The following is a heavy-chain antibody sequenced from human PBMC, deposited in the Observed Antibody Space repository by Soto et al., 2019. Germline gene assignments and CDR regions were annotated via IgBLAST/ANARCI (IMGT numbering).Heavy chain of an antibody. CDR3: ARAITIFGVVILDYGMDV. CDR2: INPSGGST. Sequence: GASVKVSCKASGYTFTSYYMHWVRQAPGQGLEWMGIINPSGGSTSYAQKFQGRVTITRDTSTSTVYMELSSLRSEDTAVYYCARAITIFGVVILDYGMDVWGQGTTVTVSS. D-gene: IGHD3-3*01. J-gene: IGHJ6*02. V-gene: IGHV1-46*01. CDR1: GYTFTSYY.